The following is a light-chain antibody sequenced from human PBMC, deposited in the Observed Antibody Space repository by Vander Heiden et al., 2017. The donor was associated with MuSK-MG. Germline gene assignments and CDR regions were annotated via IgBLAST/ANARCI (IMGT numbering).Light chain of an antibody. CDR2: KAS. J-gene: IGKJ1*01. CDR1: QSVSSR. CDR3: QQYNSYSQT. V-gene: IGKV1-5*03. Sequence: DIQMTQSPSTLSASVGDRVTIPCRASQSVSSRLAWYQQKPGKAPNLLIYKASSLQSGVPSRFSGSGSGTEFTLTISSVQPDDFATYYCQQYNSYSQTFGQGTKVEIK.